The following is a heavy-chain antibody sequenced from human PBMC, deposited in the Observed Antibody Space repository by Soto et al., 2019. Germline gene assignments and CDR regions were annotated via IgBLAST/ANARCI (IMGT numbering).Heavy chain of an antibody. D-gene: IGHD5-12*01. CDR3: ARESGGATATLDYYYFYMDV. CDR1: GDSFNDYY. J-gene: IGHJ6*03. Sequence: ASVKVSCKTSGDSFNDYYIHWVRQAPGQGLEWLGWINPNGGATKYAQKFQGRVTVTRDTSIRTVYMELSSLRSDDTAVYYCARESGGATATLDYYYFYMDVWGKGTTVTVSS. CDR2: INPNGGAT. V-gene: IGHV1-2*02.